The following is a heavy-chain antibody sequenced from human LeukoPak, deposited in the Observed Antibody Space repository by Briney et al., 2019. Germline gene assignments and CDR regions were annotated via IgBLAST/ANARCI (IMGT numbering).Heavy chain of an antibody. D-gene: IGHD3-10*01. CDR3: ARDGSGSGDY. V-gene: IGHV3-20*04. J-gene: IGHJ4*02. Sequence: GGSLCPSCATSGFTFVDYGLSWVRRAPGKGLEWLCAINYNGAITDYADSVKGRFTISRDNAKTSLYLRMDSLRAEDTAVYYCARDGSGSGDYWGQRTLVTVST. CDR1: GFTFVDYG. CDR2: INYNGAIT.